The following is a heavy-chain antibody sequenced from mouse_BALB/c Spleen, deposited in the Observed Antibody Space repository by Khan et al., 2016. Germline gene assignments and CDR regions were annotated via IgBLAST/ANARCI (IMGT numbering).Heavy chain of an antibody. V-gene: IGHV1S29*02. D-gene: IGHD2-1*01. CDR3: ARSLGRHYYFDV. Sequence: VWLQQSGPELVKPGASVKISCKASGYSFTDYNMHWVKQSHGKSLEWLGFFYPYNGDSGYNQNFKTKATLTVDISSSTAYMELRGLTSEDSAVYYCARSLGRHYYFDVWGAGTTVTVSS. CDR1: GYSFTDYN. CDR2: FYPYNGDS. J-gene: IGHJ1*01.